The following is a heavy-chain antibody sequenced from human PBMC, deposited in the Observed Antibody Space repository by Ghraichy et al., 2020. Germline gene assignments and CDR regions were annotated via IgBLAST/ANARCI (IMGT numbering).Heavy chain of an antibody. Sequence: GGSLRLSCAASGFTFSSYWMSWVRQAPGKGLEWVANIKQDGSEKYYVDSVKGRFTISRDNAKNSLYLQMNSLRAEDTAVYYCARGTMVQGGRYYYYGMDVWGQGTTVTVSS. CDR1: GFTFSSYW. D-gene: IGHD3-10*01. CDR3: ARGTMVQGGRYYYYGMDV. J-gene: IGHJ6*02. V-gene: IGHV3-7*04. CDR2: IKQDGSEK.